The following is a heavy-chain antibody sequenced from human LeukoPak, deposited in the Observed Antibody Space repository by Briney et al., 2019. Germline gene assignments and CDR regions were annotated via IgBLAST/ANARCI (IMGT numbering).Heavy chain of an antibody. CDR1: GYTFTNYD. Sequence: ASVTVSCTASGYTFTNYDINWVRQATGQGLEWMGWMNPNSGNTGYGQKFQGRVTITRNTSISTAYMELSSLRSEDTAVYYCARGGWFGEFPYYMDVWGKGTTVTVSS. CDR3: ARGGWFGEFPYYMDV. D-gene: IGHD3-10*01. CDR2: MNPNSGNT. J-gene: IGHJ6*03. V-gene: IGHV1-8*03.